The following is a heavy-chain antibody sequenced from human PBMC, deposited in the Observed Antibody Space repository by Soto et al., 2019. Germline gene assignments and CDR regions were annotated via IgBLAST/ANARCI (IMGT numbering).Heavy chain of an antibody. V-gene: IGHV4-39*01. CDR2: IYYSGST. J-gene: IGHJ6*02. Sequence: TLSLTCTVSGGSIGTSGYYWGWIRQPPGKGLEWIGSIYYSGSTYYNPSLKSRVTISVDTSKNQFSLKLSSVTAADTAVYYCARLDLALWFGELGDYYYGMDVWGQGTTVTVSS. CDR1: GGSIGTSGYY. D-gene: IGHD3-10*01. CDR3: ARLDLALWFGELGDYYYGMDV.